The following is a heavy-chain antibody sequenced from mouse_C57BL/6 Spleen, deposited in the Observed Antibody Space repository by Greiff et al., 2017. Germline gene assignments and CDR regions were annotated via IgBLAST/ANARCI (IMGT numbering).Heavy chain of an antibody. J-gene: IGHJ3*01. Sequence: VKLQESGPELVKPGASVKISCKASGYAFSSSWMNWVKQRPGKGLEWIGRIYPGDGDTNYNGKFKGKATLTADKSSSTAYMQLSSLTSEDSAVYFCARGITTVVAPGFAYWGQGTLVTVSA. CDR1: GYAFSSSW. CDR2: IYPGDGDT. D-gene: IGHD1-1*01. V-gene: IGHV1-82*01. CDR3: ARGITTVVAPGFAY.